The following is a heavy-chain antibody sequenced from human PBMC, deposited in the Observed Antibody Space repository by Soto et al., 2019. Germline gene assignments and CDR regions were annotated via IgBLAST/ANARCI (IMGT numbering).Heavy chain of an antibody. V-gene: IGHV3-30*18. J-gene: IGHJ4*02. CDR3: AKVWWPHLEDLCDY. CDR2: ISYDGSNK. D-gene: IGHD2-8*02. CDR1: GFTFSSYG. Sequence: GGSLRLSCAASGFTFSSYGMHWVRQAPGKGLEWVAVISYDGSNKYYADSVKGRFTISRDNSKNTLYLQMNSLRAEDTAVYYCAKVWWPHLEDLCDYWGQGTLVTVSS.